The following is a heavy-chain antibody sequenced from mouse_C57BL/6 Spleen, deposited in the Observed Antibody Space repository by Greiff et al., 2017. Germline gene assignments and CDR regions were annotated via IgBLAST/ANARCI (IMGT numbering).Heavy chain of an antibody. CDR1: GFTFSSYG. CDR2: ISSGGSYT. V-gene: IGHV5-6*01. Sequence: DVHLVESGGDLVKPGGSLKLSCAASGFTFSSYGMSWVRQTPDKRLEWVATISSGGSYTYYPDSVKGRFTISRDNAKNTLYLQMSSLKSEDTAMYYCARYDYSYAMDYWGQGTSVTVSS. J-gene: IGHJ4*01. CDR3: ARYDYSYAMDY. D-gene: IGHD2-4*01.